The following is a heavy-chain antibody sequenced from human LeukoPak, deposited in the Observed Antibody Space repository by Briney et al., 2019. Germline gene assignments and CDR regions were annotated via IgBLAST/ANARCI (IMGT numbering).Heavy chain of an antibody. CDR1: GGSISSSSYY. Sequence: SETLSLTCTVSGGSISSSSYYWGWIRQPPGKGLEWIGSIYYSGSTYYNPSLKSRVTISVDTSKKQFSLKLRSVTAADTAVYYCARLPYYYDYSGYHNWFDPWGQGTLVTVSS. D-gene: IGHD3-22*01. V-gene: IGHV4-39*01. J-gene: IGHJ5*02. CDR3: ARLPYYYDYSGYHNWFDP. CDR2: IYYSGST.